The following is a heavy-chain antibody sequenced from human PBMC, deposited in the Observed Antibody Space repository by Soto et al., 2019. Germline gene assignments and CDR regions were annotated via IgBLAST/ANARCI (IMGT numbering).Heavy chain of an antibody. Sequence: ASVKVSCKASGYTFTSYGISWVRQAPGQGLERMGWISAYNGNTNYAQKLQGRVTMATDTSTSTAYMELRSLRSDDTAVYYCAREGAGLRFLEWLFYLDYWGQGTLVTVSS. D-gene: IGHD3-3*01. CDR2: ISAYNGNT. V-gene: IGHV1-18*01. CDR1: GYTFTSYG. J-gene: IGHJ4*02. CDR3: AREGAGLRFLEWLFYLDY.